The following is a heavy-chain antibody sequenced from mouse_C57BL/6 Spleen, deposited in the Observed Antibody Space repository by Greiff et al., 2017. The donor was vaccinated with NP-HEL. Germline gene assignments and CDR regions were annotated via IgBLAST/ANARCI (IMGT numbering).Heavy chain of an antibody. V-gene: IGHV1-64*01. CDR3: ARTGLQWWFAY. CDR1: GYTFTSYW. Sequence: VQLQQPGAELVKPGASVKLSCKASGYTFTSYWMHWVKQRPGQGLEWIGMIHPNSGSTNYNEKIKRKATLTVDKSSSTAYMQLISLTSEASAVYYCARTGLQWWFAYWGQGTLVTVSA. J-gene: IGHJ3*01. CDR2: IHPNSGST. D-gene: IGHD1-1*02.